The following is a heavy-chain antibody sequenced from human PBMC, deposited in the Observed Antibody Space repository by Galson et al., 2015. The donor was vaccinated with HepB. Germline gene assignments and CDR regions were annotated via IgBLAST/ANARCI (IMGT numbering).Heavy chain of an antibody. CDR2: IYPYNGNR. D-gene: IGHD3-10*01. CDR1: GYTFTMYG. J-gene: IGHJ4*02. Sequence: SVKVSCKASGYTFTMYGISWVRQAPGQGLEWMGWIYPYNGNRNYAQKFQDRLTIAADRSTSTVYMELSSLTSEDTAVYYCATNAGRRGIFFEYWGQGTLVTVSS. CDR3: ATNAGRRGIFFEY. V-gene: IGHV1-18*04.